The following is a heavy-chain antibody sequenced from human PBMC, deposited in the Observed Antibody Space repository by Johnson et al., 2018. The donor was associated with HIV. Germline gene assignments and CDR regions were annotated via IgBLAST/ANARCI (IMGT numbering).Heavy chain of an antibody. J-gene: IGHJ3*02. V-gene: IGHV3-30*19. CDR3: ARVRPNPTVTTRGAAFDI. CDR1: GFIFSSYG. D-gene: IGHD4-17*01. Sequence: VQLVESGGGVVQPGRSRRLSCAASGFIFSSYGMHWVRQAPGKGLEWVAVISYDGSNKYYADAVKGRFTISRDNSKNTLYLQMNSLRAEDTAVYYCARVRPNPTVTTRGAAFDIWGQGTMVTVSS. CDR2: ISYDGSNK.